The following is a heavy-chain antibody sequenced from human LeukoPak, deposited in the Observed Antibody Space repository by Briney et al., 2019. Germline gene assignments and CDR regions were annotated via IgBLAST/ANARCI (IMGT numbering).Heavy chain of an antibody. D-gene: IGHD2-2*02. CDR3: ASTYCSSTSCYTDHNWFDP. CDR2: INPNSGGT. J-gene: IGHJ5*02. Sequence: ASVKVSCKASGYTFSGYYIFWVRRAPGQGLEWMGWINPNSGGTNYAPEFQGRLTMTRDTSITTAYMELSTLRSDDTAVYYCASTYCSSTSCYTDHNWFDPWGQGTLVTVSS. CDR1: GYTFSGYY. V-gene: IGHV1-2*02.